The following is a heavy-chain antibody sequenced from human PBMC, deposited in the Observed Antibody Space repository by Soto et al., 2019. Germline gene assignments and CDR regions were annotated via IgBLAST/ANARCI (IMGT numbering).Heavy chain of an antibody. J-gene: IGHJ4*02. CDR3: ARDRARITMVRGVINMGYPDY. Sequence: ASVKVSCKASGYTFTSYYMHWVRQAPGQGLEWMGIINPSGGSTSYAQKFQGRVTMTRDTSTSTVYMELSSLRSEDTAVYYCARDRARITMVRGVINMGYPDYWGRGTLVTAPQ. D-gene: IGHD3-10*01. CDR1: GYTFTSYY. CDR2: INPSGGST. V-gene: IGHV1-46*01.